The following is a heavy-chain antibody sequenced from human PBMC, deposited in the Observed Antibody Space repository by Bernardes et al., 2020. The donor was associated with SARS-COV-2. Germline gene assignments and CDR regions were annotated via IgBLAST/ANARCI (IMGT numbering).Heavy chain of an antibody. D-gene: IGHD3-3*01. J-gene: IGHJ3*01. CDR3: ARDYEYAFDF. Sequence: GGSLRLSCAASGFTFSDNWMSWVRQAPGTGLEWVANIKQDGSEKYYVDSVKGRFTISRDNANNALYLQMNSLRAEDTAVYYCARDYEYAFDFWGQGTMVTVSS. CDR1: GFTFSDNW. CDR2: IKQDGSEK. V-gene: IGHV3-7*01.